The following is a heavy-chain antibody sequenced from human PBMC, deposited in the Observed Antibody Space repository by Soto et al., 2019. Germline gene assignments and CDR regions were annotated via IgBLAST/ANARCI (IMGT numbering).Heavy chain of an antibody. J-gene: IGHJ6*02. CDR2: IDPSDSYT. CDR1: GYTFSSYW. CDR3: ASSYSSRESKYGMDV. D-gene: IGHD6-13*01. Sequence: PGESLKTSCQYSGYTFSSYWISWVRQMPGKGLEWMGRIDPSDSYTNYSPSFQGHVTISADKSISTAYLQWSSLKASDTAMYYCASSYSSRESKYGMDVWGQGTTVTVSS. V-gene: IGHV5-10-1*01.